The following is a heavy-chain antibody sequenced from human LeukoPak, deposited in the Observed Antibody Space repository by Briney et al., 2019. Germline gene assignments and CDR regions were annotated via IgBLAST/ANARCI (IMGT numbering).Heavy chain of an antibody. CDR1: GGSISNTDH. V-gene: IGHV4-4*02. J-gene: IGHJ5*02. CDR3: ARVGYSSGWYNWFDP. Sequence: SGTLSLTCAVSGGSISNTDHWNWVRQPPGTGLEWIGEMYHDGYTNYNPSLKSRVTMSVDKSKNQFSLKLSSVTAADTAVYYCARVGYSSGWYNWFDPWGQGTLVTVSS. CDR2: MYHDGYT. D-gene: IGHD6-19*01.